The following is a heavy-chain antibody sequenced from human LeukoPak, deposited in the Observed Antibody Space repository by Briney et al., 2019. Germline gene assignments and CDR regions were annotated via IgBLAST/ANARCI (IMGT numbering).Heavy chain of an antibody. Sequence: ASVKVSCKASGYTFTGYYIYWMRQAHGHGLDWMGIINPSGGRTNYAHKFQGRVTVTRDMSMSTVYMELSSLRSEDTAVYYCARGAHVRMYDSNHNCFDPWGQGTLVTVSS. CDR1: GYTFTGYY. CDR3: ARGAHVRMYDSNHNCFDP. CDR2: INPSGGRT. D-gene: IGHD3-22*01. J-gene: IGHJ5*02. V-gene: IGHV1-46*01.